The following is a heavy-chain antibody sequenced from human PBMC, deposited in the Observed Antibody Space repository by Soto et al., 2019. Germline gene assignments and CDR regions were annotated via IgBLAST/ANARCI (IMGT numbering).Heavy chain of an antibody. V-gene: IGHV4-30-4*01. Sequence: SEALSLPCTVSVGSISNYDYYWNWVLQPPGKGLEWIGYIYYSGTTYYNPSLESRVTISVDTSKNQFSLKLSSVTAADTAVYYCVRDYNRGDWFGPWGQGTLVTSPQ. CDR2: IYYSGTT. J-gene: IGHJ5*02. D-gene: IGHD3-10*01. CDR3: VRDYNRGDWFGP. CDR1: VGSISNYDYY.